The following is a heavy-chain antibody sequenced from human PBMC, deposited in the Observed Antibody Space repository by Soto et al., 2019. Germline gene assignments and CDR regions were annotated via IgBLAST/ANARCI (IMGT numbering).Heavy chain of an antibody. CDR2: ISRTSNTI. V-gene: IGHV3-48*01. CDR1: GFTFSSES. J-gene: IGHJ4*02. CDR3: AKDEATESTIQLWSHFDY. D-gene: IGHD5-18*01. Sequence: GGSLRLSCAASGFTFSSESMIWLRQAPGKGLEWISFISRTSNTIYYVGSVKGRFTTSRDNGKNLLYLQMNSLRAEDTAVYYCAKDEATESTIQLWSHFDYWGQGTLVTVSS.